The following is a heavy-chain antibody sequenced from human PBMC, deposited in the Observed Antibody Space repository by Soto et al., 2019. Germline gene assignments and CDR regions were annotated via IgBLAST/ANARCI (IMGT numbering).Heavy chain of an antibody. V-gene: IGHV3-23*01. J-gene: IGHJ4*02. CDR1: GFIFSSYA. CDR3: AKVRSTVVVAAANY. CDR2: MSGSGDST. D-gene: IGHD2-15*01. Sequence: VSLSLSCSASGFIFSSYAMSWVRQAPGKGLEWVSAMSGSGDSTYYADSVKGRFTISRDNSKNMLYLQMNSLRTEDTALYYCAKVRSTVVVAAANYWGQGTLVTVSS.